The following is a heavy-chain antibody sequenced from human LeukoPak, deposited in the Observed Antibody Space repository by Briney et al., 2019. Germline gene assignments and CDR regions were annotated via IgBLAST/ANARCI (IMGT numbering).Heavy chain of an antibody. CDR1: GFSFSYYW. D-gene: IGHD3-9*01. Sequence: PGGSLRLSCAASGFSFSYYWMHWVRHVPGKGLVWVSRVNNDGSITSYADSVKGRFTISRDNANNTLFLQMNSLRADDTAVYYCARDGPYDILTGYPGDYWGRGTLVTVSS. CDR3: ARDGPYDILTGYPGDY. V-gene: IGHV3-74*01. J-gene: IGHJ4*02. CDR2: VNNDGSIT.